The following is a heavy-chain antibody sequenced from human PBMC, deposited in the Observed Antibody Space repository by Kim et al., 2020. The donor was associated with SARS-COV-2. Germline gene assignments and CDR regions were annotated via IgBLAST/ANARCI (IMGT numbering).Heavy chain of an antibody. V-gene: IGHV4-59*01. CDR2: IYYSGST. J-gene: IGHJ6*03. CDR3: ARSSITGTTSYYYYMDV. D-gene: IGHD1-7*01. CDR1: GGSISSYY. Sequence: SETLSLTCTVSGGSISSYYWSWIRQPPGKGLEWIGYIYYSGSTNYNPSLKSRVTISVDTSKNQFSLKLSSVTAADTAVYYCARSSITGTTSYYYYMDVWGKGTTVTVSS.